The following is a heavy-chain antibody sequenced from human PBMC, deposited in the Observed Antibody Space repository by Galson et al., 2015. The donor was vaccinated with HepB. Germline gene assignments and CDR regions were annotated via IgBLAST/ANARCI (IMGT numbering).Heavy chain of an antibody. D-gene: IGHD6-19*01. J-gene: IGHJ4*02. CDR2: TSFDGSNK. V-gene: IGHV3-30-3*01. CDR1: GFTLSDYI. Sequence: SLRLSCAASGFTLSDYIMHWVRQAPGKGLEWVALTSFDGSNKDHADSVKGRFTVSRDNSKNTLYLQMNSLRSEDTAMYYCARAARQSANSAHWGQGTLVTASS. CDR3: ARAARQSANSAH.